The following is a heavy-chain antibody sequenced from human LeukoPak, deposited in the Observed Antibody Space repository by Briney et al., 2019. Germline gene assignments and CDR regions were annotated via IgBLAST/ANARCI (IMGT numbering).Heavy chain of an antibody. D-gene: IGHD3-10*01. J-gene: IGHJ4*02. Sequence: GGSLRLSCAACGFTVSGNYMSWVRQAPGKGLEWLSVIHRGGNTYYADSVKGRFTISRDSSKNTVFLQMDSLRAEDTAVYYCARDPGYGLGVDYGDYWGQGTLVTVSS. CDR3: ARDPGYGLGVDYGDY. CDR1: GFTVSGNY. V-gene: IGHV3-66*01. CDR2: IHRGGNT.